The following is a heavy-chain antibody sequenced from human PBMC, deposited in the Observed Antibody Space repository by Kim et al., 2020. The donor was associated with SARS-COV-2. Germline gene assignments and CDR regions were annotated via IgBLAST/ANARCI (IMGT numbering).Heavy chain of an antibody. CDR1: GFTFSDYY. V-gene: IGHV3-11*05. CDR2: ISSSSSYA. CDR3: ARDIRHAFAI. Sequence: GGSLRLSCAASGFTFSDYYMSWIRQAPGKGLEWVSYISSSSSYANYADSVKVRFTISRANAKNKRYLQMHSLRAEDTAAYYCARDIRHAFAIWRHGTMVT. J-gene: IGHJ3*02.